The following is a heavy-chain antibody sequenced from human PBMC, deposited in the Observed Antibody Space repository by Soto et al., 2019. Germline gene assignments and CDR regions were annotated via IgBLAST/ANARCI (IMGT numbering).Heavy chain of an antibody. J-gene: IGHJ4*02. CDR3: ATQRGGGGY. CDR2: IYSGGYT. CDR1: GFTVSNNF. Sequence: EVQLVESGGGLIQPGGSLRLSCAVSGFTVSNNFMSWARQAPGEGLEGVSVIYSGGYTAYGDSVKGRFTISRDNSKNTIYLQRKSLEADDGAFFYGATQRGGGGYWGQGTLVTVSS. V-gene: IGHV3-53*01. D-gene: IGHD6-25*01.